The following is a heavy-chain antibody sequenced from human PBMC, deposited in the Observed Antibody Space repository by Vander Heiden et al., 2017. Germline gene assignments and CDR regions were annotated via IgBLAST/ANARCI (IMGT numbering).Heavy chain of an antibody. Sequence: EVPLVESGGGLVQPGRSLRLSCGVSGFLFDEHAMHWVRQAPGKGLEWVSGINWNSGKVVYADSVKGRFTISRDNAKNSLYLQMDSLRVEDTAFYYCARGRTAALSTTPDFWGQGTLVTVSS. V-gene: IGHV3-9*01. J-gene: IGHJ4*02. D-gene: IGHD2-15*01. CDR3: ARGRTAALSTTPDF. CDR1: GFLFDEHA. CDR2: INWNSGKV.